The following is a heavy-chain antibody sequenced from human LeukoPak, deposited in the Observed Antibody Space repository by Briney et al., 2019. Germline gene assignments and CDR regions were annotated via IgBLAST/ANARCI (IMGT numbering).Heavy chain of an antibody. CDR1: GFTFSSYA. CDR3: AKDQATYYYYGMDV. J-gene: IGHJ6*02. V-gene: IGHV3-30-3*01. Sequence: GGSLRLSCAASGFTFSSYAMHWVRQAPGKGLEWVAVISYDGSNKYYADSVKGRFTISRNNSKNTLYLQMNSLRAEDTALYYCAKDQATYYYYGMDVWGQGTTVTVSS. CDR2: ISYDGSNK. D-gene: IGHD1-26*01.